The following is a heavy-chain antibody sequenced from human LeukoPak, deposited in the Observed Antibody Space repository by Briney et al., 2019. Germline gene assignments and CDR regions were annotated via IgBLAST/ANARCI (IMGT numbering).Heavy chain of an antibody. CDR3: ARALTPGYCSGGTCSYFDY. Sequence: SETLSLTCSIPGGSIRSHYWSWIRQPPGKGLEWIGYIYYSGSTNSNPSLKSRFTISVDTSKNQFSLKVSSVTAADTAVYYCARALTPGYCSGGTCSYFDYWGQGTLVTVSS. V-gene: IGHV4-59*11. CDR1: GGSIRSHY. D-gene: IGHD2-15*01. CDR2: IYYSGST. J-gene: IGHJ4*02.